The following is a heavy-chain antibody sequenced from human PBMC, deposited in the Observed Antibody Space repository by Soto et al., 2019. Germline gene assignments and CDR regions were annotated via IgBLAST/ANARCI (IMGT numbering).Heavy chain of an antibody. CDR1: GYTFTSYD. Sequence: QVQLVQSGAEVKKPGASVKVSCKASGYTFTSYDSNWVRQATAPGLEWMGWMNPNSGNTGYAQEWERRLTITRNPSISTAYMELPSLGSDDTAVYYCARGCGSSISCYKGVDYYYYGMGVWGQGTTVTVSS. J-gene: IGHJ6*02. D-gene: IGHD2-2*02. CDR3: ARGCGSSISCYKGVDYYYYGMGV. V-gene: IGHV1-8*01. CDR2: MNPNSGNT.